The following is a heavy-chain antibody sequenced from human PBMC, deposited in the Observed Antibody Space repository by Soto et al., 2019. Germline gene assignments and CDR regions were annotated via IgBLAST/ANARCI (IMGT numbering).Heavy chain of an antibody. CDR3: TKDNPKYGPGSQEGGFFDY. Sequence: SLRVSSAAAGFTFDDFGMHWVRQAPGKGLEWVSGISFNSGSIGYADSVKGRFTISRDNAKNSLYLQMNSLRPEDTALYYCTKDNPKYGPGSQEGGFFDYRGQGTLVTVSS. D-gene: IGHD3-10*01. CDR2: ISFNSGSI. CDR1: GFTFDDFG. J-gene: IGHJ4*02. V-gene: IGHV3-9*01.